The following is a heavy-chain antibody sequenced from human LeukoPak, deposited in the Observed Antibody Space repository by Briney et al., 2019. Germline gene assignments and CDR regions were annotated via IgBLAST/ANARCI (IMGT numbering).Heavy chain of an antibody. D-gene: IGHD3-10*01. CDR2: IGSDNTTI. CDR3: ARDRGVNGYFDL. CDR1: GFTFRRYT. J-gene: IGHJ2*01. V-gene: IGHV3-48*04. Sequence: GGSLRLSCAASGFTFRRYTLNWVRQAPGKGLEWISYIGSDNTTIDYADSVKGRFTISRDNAKNSLYLQMNSLRVEDTAVYYCARDRGVNGYFDLWGRGTLVTVSS.